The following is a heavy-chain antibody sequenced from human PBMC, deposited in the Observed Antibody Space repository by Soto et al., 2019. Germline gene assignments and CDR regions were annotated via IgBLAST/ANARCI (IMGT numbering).Heavy chain of an antibody. D-gene: IGHD1-7*01. J-gene: IGHJ4*02. V-gene: IGHV1-18*01. CDR3: SRTYDWNYAIDY. CDR2: ISAYKGNA. Sequence: ASVKVSCKTSGYSFSTYGISWVRQAPGQGLEWMGWISAYKGNAKYAQKFQGRVTMTTDTSTNTAYMELRSLRSDDTAVYYCSRTYDWNYAIDYWGQGTLVTVSS. CDR1: GYSFSTYG.